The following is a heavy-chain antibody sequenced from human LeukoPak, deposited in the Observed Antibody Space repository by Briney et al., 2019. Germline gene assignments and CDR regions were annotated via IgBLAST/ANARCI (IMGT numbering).Heavy chain of an antibody. CDR3: AREGGGYYYGMDV. J-gene: IGHJ6*04. D-gene: IGHD3-16*01. V-gene: IGHV3-7*03. CDR2: IKQDGSEK. Sequence: GGSLRLSCEASGFTFSSYWMSWVRQAPGKGLEWVANIKQDGSEKYYVDSVKGRFTISRDNAKNSLYLQMNSLRAEDTAVYYCAREGGGYYYGMDVWGKGTTVTVSS. CDR1: GFTFSSYW.